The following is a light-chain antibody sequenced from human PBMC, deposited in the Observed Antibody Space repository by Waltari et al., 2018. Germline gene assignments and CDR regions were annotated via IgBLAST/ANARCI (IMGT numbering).Light chain of an antibody. J-gene: IGLJ2*01. CDR3: QSLDISLSGGVI. V-gene: IGLV1-40*01. CDR1: SSNIGVGSD. CDR2: GNT. Sequence: QSVLTQPPSVSGAPGQRVTIPCTGSSSNIGVGSDVNGYQQFPGTCPKLLIYGNTNRPSGVPDRFSGSKSGTSASLTITGLQAEDEADYYCQSLDISLSGGVIFGGGTKV.